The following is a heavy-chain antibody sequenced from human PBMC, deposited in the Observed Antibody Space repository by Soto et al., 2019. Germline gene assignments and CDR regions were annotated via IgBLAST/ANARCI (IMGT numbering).Heavy chain of an antibody. J-gene: IGHJ6*02. CDR2: INAGNGNT. Sequence: ASVKGSCKASGYTFTSYAMHWVRQAPGQRLEWMGWINAGNGNTKYSQKFQGRVTITRDTSASTAYMELSSLRSEDTAVYYCARWTTRYGMDVWGQGTTVTVSS. V-gene: IGHV1-3*01. CDR1: GYTFTSYA. CDR3: ARWTTRYGMDV.